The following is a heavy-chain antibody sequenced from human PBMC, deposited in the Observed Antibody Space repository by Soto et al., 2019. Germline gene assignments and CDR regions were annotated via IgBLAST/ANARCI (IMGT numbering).Heavy chain of an antibody. J-gene: IGHJ5*02. CDR3: AREPPRATAGLNYFDP. CDR2: ISAFNGHT. V-gene: IGHV1-18*01. CDR1: GYTFTNFG. D-gene: IGHD6-13*01. Sequence: QVQLVQSGTEVKKPGASVKVSCKTSGYTFTNFGISWVRQAPGHGLEWMGWISAFNGHTHHAQKFQGRVTLTTDTSTTTAFLELRSLRSDDTAVYYCAREPPRATAGLNYFDPWGQGTQVSVSS.